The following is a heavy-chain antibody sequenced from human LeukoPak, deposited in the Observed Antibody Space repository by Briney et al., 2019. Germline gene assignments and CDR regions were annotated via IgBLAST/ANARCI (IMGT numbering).Heavy chain of an antibody. CDR1: GVTVSSNY. V-gene: IGHV3-53*01. J-gene: IGHJ4*02. Sequence: GGSPRLSCAAPGVTVSSNYMSWVRQAPGKGLEWVSVIYSGGSTNYADSVKGRFTISRDNSMNTLYLQMNSLRAEDTAVYYCAIYTAMGHWGQGTLVTVSS. D-gene: IGHD5-18*01. CDR3: AIYTAMGH. CDR2: IYSGGST.